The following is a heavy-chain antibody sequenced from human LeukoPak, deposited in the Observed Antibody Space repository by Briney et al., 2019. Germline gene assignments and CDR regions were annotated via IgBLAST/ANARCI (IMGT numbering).Heavy chain of an antibody. V-gene: IGHV4-31*03. Sequence: SETLSLTCTVSGGSISSGAYYWSWIRQHPGKGLEWIGYIYYNGGTYSNPPLESRIIISVDTSKNQFSLKLRSVTAADTAVYYCARTPSKHYYDYWGQGTLVTVSS. J-gene: IGHJ4*02. CDR1: GGSISSGAYY. CDR2: IYYNGGT. CDR3: ARTPSKHYYDY.